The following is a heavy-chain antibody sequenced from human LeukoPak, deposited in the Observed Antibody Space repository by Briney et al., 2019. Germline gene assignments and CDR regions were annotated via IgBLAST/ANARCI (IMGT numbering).Heavy chain of an antibody. Sequence: SETLSLTCSVSGDSISTYFWNWIRQPPGKGLEWIGYVYYTGRTVYNPALESRVTISVDTSKSQFSLNLTSVTAADTAVYYCARAPTHYYVSGTYYFDYWGQGTLVTVSS. CDR1: GDSISTYF. V-gene: IGHV4-59*01. CDR2: VYYTGRT. CDR3: ARAPTHYYVSGTYYFDY. J-gene: IGHJ4*02. D-gene: IGHD3-10*01.